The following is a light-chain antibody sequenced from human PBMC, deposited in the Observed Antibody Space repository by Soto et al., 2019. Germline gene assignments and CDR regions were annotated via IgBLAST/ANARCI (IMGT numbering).Light chain of an antibody. CDR1: QSINSE. J-gene: IGKJ2*01. CDR2: GAS. V-gene: IGKV3-15*01. CDR3: QQGHNWPLT. Sequence: EIVMTQSPATLSLSPGARAALSCRASQSINSELAWYQQKPGQPPRLLLYGASTRATGVPARFTGSESGSELTLTISGLQSEDFAVYYCQQGHNWPLTFGQGTRLEI.